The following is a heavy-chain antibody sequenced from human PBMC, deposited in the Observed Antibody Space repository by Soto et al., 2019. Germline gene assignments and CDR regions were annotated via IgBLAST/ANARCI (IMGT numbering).Heavy chain of an antibody. D-gene: IGHD6-13*01. CDR3: ARDHRAAAGTMGFDY. Sequence: YAFPSYGICWVRQAPGQGLEWMGWISAYNGNTNYAQKLQGRVTMTTDTSTSTAYMELRSLRSDDTAVYYCARDHRAAAGTMGFDYWGQGTLVTVSS. V-gene: IGHV1-18*04. J-gene: IGHJ4*02. CDR2: ISAYNGNT. CDR1: YAFPSYG.